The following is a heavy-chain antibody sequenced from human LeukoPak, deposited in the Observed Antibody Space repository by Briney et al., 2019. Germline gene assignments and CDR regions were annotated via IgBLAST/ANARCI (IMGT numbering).Heavy chain of an antibody. D-gene: IGHD3-3*01. CDR1: GYTLTELS. V-gene: IGHV1-24*01. CDR3: ATVADFWSGYLKYYYMDV. J-gene: IGHJ6*03. Sequence: ASVKVSCKVSGYTLTELSMHWVRQAPGKGLEWMGGSDPEDGETIYAQKFQGRVTMTEDTSTDTAYMELSSLRSEDTAVYYCATVADFWSGYLKYYYMDVWGKGTTVTVSS. CDR2: SDPEDGET.